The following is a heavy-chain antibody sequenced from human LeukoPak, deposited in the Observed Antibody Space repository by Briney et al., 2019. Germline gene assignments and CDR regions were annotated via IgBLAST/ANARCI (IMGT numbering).Heavy chain of an antibody. CDR1: GGSISSSDYY. J-gene: IGHJ4*02. D-gene: IGHD5-18*01. Sequence: SETLSLTCTVSGGSISSSDYYWGWIRQPPGKGLEWIGSFYYSGSTYYTPSLKSRVTISVDTSKNQFSLKLSSVTAADTAVYYCARHWIQLWFFDYWGQGTLVTVSS. CDR3: ARHWIQLWFFDY. CDR2: FYYSGST. V-gene: IGHV4-39*01.